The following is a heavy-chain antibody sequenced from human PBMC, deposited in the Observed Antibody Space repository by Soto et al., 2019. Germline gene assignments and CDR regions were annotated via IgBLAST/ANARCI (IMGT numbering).Heavy chain of an antibody. D-gene: IGHD6-13*01. Sequence: SLRLSCPASGFTFSSCAMHWVRQAPGKGLEYVSAISSNGGSTYYADSVKGRFTISRDNSKNTLYLQMSSLRAEDTAVYYCVKAGIAAAGTDWGQGTLVTVSS. V-gene: IGHV3-64D*08. J-gene: IGHJ4*02. CDR3: VKAGIAAAGTD. CDR2: ISSNGGST. CDR1: GFTFSSCA.